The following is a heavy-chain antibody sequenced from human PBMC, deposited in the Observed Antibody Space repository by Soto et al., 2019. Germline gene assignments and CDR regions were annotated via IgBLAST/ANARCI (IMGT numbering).Heavy chain of an antibody. Sequence: EVQLVESGGGLVQPGGSLRLSCAGSALTASKNYMSWVRQPPGKGLEWVSVIYSGGTTYYPDSVKDRFSIARDNSKSTLYLQMDTLRGGDTAVYYCARGGSGSDWDYSGMDVWGQGTTVTVSS. CDR2: IYSGGTT. V-gene: IGHV3-66*01. J-gene: IGHJ6*02. CDR3: ARGGSGSDWDYSGMDV. CDR1: ALTASKNY. D-gene: IGHD3-10*01.